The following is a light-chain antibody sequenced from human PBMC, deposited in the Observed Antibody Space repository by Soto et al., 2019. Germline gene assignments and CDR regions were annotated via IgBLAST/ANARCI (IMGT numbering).Light chain of an antibody. CDR3: CSYAGSDIMI. CDR2: EAS. J-gene: IGLJ7*01. CDR1: SGNVGSYNL. Sequence: QSVLTQPASVSGSPGQSITISCTGTSGNVGSYNLVSWYQQHPGEAPKLMIFEASKRPSGVSNRFSGSKSGNTASLTISGLQAEDEADYYCCSYAGSDIMIFGGGTQLTVL. V-gene: IGLV2-23*01.